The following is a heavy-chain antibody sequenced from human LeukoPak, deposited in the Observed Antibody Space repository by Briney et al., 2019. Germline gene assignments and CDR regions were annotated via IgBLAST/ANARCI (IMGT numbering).Heavy chain of an antibody. D-gene: IGHD1-26*01. V-gene: IGHV4-34*01. CDR3: ARASGSYFSYYYYGMDV. Sequence: PSETLSLTCAVYGGSFSGYFWSWIRQPPGKGLEWIGEINHSGSTNHNPSLKSRVTISVDTAKNQFSLKLSSVTAADTAVYYCARASGSYFSYYYYGMDVWGQGTTVTVSS. CDR1: GGSFSGYF. CDR2: INHSGST. J-gene: IGHJ6*02.